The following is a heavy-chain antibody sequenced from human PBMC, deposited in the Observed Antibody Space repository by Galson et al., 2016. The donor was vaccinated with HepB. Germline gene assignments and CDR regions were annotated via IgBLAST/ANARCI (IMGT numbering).Heavy chain of an antibody. V-gene: IGHV4-4*02. CDR2: IYHSGST. D-gene: IGHD3-22*01. Sequence: SETLSLTCAVSGGSISGSNWWSWVRQSPGEGLEWIGEIYHSGSTNYNPSLKSRVTISVDKSKSQFSLKLSSVTAADTAVYYCATSYYYDNIGYRALDIWGQGTMVTVSS. CDR1: GGSISGSNW. J-gene: IGHJ3*02. CDR3: ATSYYYDNIGYRALDI.